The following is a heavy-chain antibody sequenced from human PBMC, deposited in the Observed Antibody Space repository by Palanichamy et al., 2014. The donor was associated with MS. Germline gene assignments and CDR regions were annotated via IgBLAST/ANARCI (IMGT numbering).Heavy chain of an antibody. CDR3: ARDPGILGSTRG. D-gene: IGHD1-26*01. CDR1: GFTFEDYA. V-gene: IGHV3-9*01. J-gene: IGHJ4*02. CDR2: ISWNSGSI. Sequence: EVQLVESGGGLVQPGRSLRLSCAASGFTFEDYAMHWVRQAPGKGLEWVSGISWNSGSIDQADSVKGRFTVSRDNAKNSLYLQMNSLRVEDTAVYYCARDPGILGSTRGWGQGTLVTVSS.